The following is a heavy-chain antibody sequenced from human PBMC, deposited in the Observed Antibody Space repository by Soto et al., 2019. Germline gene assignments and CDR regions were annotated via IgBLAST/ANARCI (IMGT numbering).Heavy chain of an antibody. CDR2: ISSSSTNI. CDR1: GFTFSSYS. J-gene: IGHJ6*02. CDR3: ARAYCSGGSCKYYYYGMDV. D-gene: IGHD2-15*01. Sequence: GGSLRLSCAASGFTFSSYSMKWVRQAPGKGLEWVSYISSSSTNICYADSVKGRFTISRDNAKNSLYLQMNSLRAEDTAVYYCARAYCSGGSCKYYYYGMDVWGQGTTVTVSS. V-gene: IGHV3-48*01.